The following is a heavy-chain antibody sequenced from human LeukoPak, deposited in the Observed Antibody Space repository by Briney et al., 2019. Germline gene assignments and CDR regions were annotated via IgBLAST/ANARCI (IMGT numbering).Heavy chain of an antibody. Sequence: GGSLRLSCVASGVTFSSYLMHWVRQIPGKGLVWVSRINRDGRSTSYADSVKGRFTISRDNAKNTMYLQMNSLRAEDTAVYYCARGLGIAVAGTDYYFDYWGQGTLVTVSS. CDR1: GVTFSSYL. D-gene: IGHD6-19*01. J-gene: IGHJ4*02. V-gene: IGHV3-74*01. CDR3: ARGLGIAVAGTDYYFDY. CDR2: INRDGRST.